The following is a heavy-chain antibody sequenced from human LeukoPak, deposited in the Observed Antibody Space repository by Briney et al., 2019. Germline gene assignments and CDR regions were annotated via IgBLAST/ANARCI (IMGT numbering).Heavy chain of an antibody. CDR2: INSDGSST. CDR3: ARDLTYGMDV. CDR1: EFTFSRYW. V-gene: IGHV3-74*01. Sequence: GGSLRLSCAASEFTFSRYWMHWVRQAPGKGLVWVSHINSDGSSTNYADSVKGRFTISRDNAKNTLSLQMNSLRAEDTAAYYCARDLTYGMDVWGQGTTVTVSS. J-gene: IGHJ6*02. D-gene: IGHD4/OR15-4a*01.